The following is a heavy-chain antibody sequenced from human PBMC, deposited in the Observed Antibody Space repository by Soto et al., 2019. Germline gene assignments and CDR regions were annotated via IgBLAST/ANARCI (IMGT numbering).Heavy chain of an antibody. D-gene: IGHD3-22*01. Sequence: QVQLVQSGAEVKKPGSSVKVSCKASGGTFSSYAISWVRQAPGQGLEWMGGIIPIFGTANYAQKFQGRVKITADESTSTAYMGLSSMRSEDTAVYYCARDDGGYYDSSGYYRYNWFDPWGQGTLVTVSS. J-gene: IGHJ5*02. V-gene: IGHV1-69*01. CDR1: GGTFSSYA. CDR3: ARDDGGYYDSSGYYRYNWFDP. CDR2: IIPIFGTA.